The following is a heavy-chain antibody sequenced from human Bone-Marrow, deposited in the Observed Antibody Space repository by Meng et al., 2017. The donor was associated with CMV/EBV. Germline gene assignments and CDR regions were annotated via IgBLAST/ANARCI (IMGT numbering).Heavy chain of an antibody. CDR1: GGSINNTGYY. J-gene: IGHJ4*02. CDR2: IYYTGST. D-gene: IGHD1-26*01. V-gene: IGHV4-39*07. Sequence: GSLRLSCTVSGGSINNTGYYWGWIRQSPGKGLEWIANIYYTGSTYYDLSLRSRVTISVDTSKSQFSLNLYSVTAADTAVYYCAREQWELLGAFDFWGQGIRVTVSS. CDR3: AREQWELLGAFDF.